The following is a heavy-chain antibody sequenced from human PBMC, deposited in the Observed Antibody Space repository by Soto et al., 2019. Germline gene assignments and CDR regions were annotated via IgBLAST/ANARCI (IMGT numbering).Heavy chain of an antibody. J-gene: IGHJ5*02. D-gene: IGHD6-6*01. V-gene: IGHV4-59*01. CDR1: GGSISSYY. CDR2: IYYSGST. CDR3: ARSIDPYSSSSAWFDP. Sequence: LSLTCTVSGGSISSYYWSWIRQPPGKGLEWIGYIYYSGSTNYNPSLKSRVTISVDTSKNQFSLKLSSVTAADTAVYYCARSIDPYSSSSAWFDPWGQGTLVTVSS.